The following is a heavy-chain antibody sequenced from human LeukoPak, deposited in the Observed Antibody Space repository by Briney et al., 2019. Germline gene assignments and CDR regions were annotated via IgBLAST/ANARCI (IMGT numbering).Heavy chain of an antibody. J-gene: IGHJ4*02. CDR3: AKDLNYGANLGDY. Sequence: PGRSLRLSCAASGFTFSSYAMHWVRQAPGKGLEWVAVISYDGSNKYYAGSVKGRFSISRDTSKNTLYLQMNSLRAEDTAVYYCAKDLNYGANLGDYWGQGTLVTVS. V-gene: IGHV3-30*04. CDR1: GFTFSSYA. CDR2: ISYDGSNK. D-gene: IGHD4-23*01.